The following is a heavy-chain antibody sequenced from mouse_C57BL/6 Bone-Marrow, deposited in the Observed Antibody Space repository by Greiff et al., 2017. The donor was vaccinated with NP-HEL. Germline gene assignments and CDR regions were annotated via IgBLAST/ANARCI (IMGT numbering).Heavy chain of an antibody. CDR3: TRSPFITAHAMED. Sequence: VQLQQSGTVLARPGASVKMSCKTSGYTFTSYWMHWVKQRPGQGLEWIGAIYPGNSDTSYNQKFKGKAKLTAVKSASTAYMPLSSLKDEDSAVYYCTRSPFITAHAMEDWGKGTSVTVAS. J-gene: IGHJ4*01. D-gene: IGHD1-1*01. V-gene: IGHV1-5*01. CDR2: IYPGNSDT. CDR1: GYTFTSYW.